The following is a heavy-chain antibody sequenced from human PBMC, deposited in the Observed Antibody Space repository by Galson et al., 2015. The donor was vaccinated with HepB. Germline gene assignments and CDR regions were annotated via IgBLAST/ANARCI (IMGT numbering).Heavy chain of an antibody. J-gene: IGHJ5*02. CDR3: ARGFEGLLAAEGFDP. Sequence: SLRLSCAASGFTFSSYGMHWVRQAPGKGLEWVAVIWYDGSNKYYADSVKGRFTISRDNSKNTLYLQMNSLRAEDTAVYYCARGFEGLLAAEGFDPWGQGTLVTVSS. CDR2: IWYDGSNK. D-gene: IGHD3-3*02. V-gene: IGHV3-33*01. CDR1: GFTFSSYG.